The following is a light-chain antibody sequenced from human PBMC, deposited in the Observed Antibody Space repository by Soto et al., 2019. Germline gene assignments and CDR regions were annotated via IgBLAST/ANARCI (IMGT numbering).Light chain of an antibody. Sequence: EIVLTQSPGTLSLSPGERATLSCRTSPSAGSRSLAWYQQKPGQAPRLLIYGVSSRATGIPDRFSGSDSGTDFTLTITRLEPEDFAVYYCQQYDNAAYTFGQGTKLEIK. CDR1: PSAGSRS. CDR2: GVS. J-gene: IGKJ2*01. CDR3: QQYDNAAYT. V-gene: IGKV3-20*01.